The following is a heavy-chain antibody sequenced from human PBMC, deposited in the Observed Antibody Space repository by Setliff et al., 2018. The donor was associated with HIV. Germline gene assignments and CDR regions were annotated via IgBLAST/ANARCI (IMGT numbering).Heavy chain of an antibody. Sequence: SETLSLTCGVSGYSLTSGYYWTWIRQPPGKGLEWTGSIYHTGRTYYNRSLESRLTISIDTSKNQFSLKLTSVTAADTAMYYCASRIYYYDESRVLREEGFVPWGQGTLVTVS. D-gene: IGHD3-22*01. V-gene: IGHV4-38-2*01. CDR2: IYHTGRT. J-gene: IGHJ5*02. CDR3: ASRIYYYDESRVLREEGFVP. CDR1: GYSLTSGYY.